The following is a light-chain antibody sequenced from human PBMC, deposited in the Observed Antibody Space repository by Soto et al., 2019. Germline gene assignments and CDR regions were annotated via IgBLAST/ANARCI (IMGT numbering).Light chain of an antibody. J-gene: IGKJ1*01. V-gene: IGKV3D-20*02. Sequence: EILLTQSPDTLSLSQGERATLSCRASQTVSSNYLAWCQQRPGQAPRLLIYGASTRAAGIPDRFSGSGSGTDFTLTISSLEPEDFAVYYCQQRSNWSWTFGQGTKVDIK. CDR2: GAS. CDR3: QQRSNWSWT. CDR1: QTVSSNY.